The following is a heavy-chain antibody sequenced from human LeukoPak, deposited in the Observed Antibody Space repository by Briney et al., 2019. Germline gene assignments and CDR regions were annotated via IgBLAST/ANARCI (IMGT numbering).Heavy chain of an antibody. V-gene: IGHV5-51*01. CDR3: ARARYNSSFVGY. D-gene: IGHD6-13*01. J-gene: IGHJ4*02. CDR1: GYSFTTYW. Sequence: GESLKISCEASGYSFTTYWIAWVRQMPGKGLEWMGIVYPGDSDTRYSPSFQGQVTISADKSISTAYLQWSSLKASDTAMYYCARARYNSSFVGYWGQGTLVTVSS. CDR2: VYPGDSDT.